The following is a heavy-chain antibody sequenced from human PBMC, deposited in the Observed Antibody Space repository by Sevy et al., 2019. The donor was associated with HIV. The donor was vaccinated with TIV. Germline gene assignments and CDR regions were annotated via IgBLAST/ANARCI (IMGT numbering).Heavy chain of an antibody. Sequence: GGSLRLSCAASGFSFNSYWMHWVRQAPGKGLEWVSLISDDGISTTYADSVKGRFTISRDNAKNTLYLQMNSLRAGDTALYYGHAASQGSWGQGTLVTVSS. J-gene: IGHJ5*02. D-gene: IGHD6-25*01. CDR1: GFSFNSYW. V-gene: IGHV3-74*01. CDR3: HAASQGS. CDR2: ISDDGIST.